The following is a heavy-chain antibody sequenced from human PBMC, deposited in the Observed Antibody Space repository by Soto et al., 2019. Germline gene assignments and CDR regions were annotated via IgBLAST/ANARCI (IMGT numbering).Heavy chain of an antibody. CDR3: ARSLEATPVTNWVDP. CDR2: ITPVFGTA. V-gene: IGHV1-69*01. D-gene: IGHD2-8*01. CDR1: ADTFNSYS. J-gene: IGHJ5*02. Sequence: QVQLVQSGAEVKKPGSSVKVSCKASADTFNSYSLSWLRQAPGQRLEWMGGITPVFGTADYAQSFEDRLTITADDSKGTVFMELSSLISDDTAVYYWARSLEATPVTNWVDPWGQGALVTVSS.